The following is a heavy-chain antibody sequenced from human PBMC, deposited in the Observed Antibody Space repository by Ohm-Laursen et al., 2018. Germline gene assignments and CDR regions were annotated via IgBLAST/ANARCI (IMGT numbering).Heavy chain of an antibody. V-gene: IGHV3-21*01. Sequence: SLRLSCAASGFTYSTYSMNWVRQAPGKGLEWVSSISSSSSYIYYADSVKGRFTISRDNAKNSLSLQMKSLRAEDTAVYYCATLRQLGFDYWGQGTLVTVSS. CDR2: ISSSSSYI. CDR3: ATLRQLGFDY. CDR1: GFTYSTYS. J-gene: IGHJ4*02. D-gene: IGHD7-27*01.